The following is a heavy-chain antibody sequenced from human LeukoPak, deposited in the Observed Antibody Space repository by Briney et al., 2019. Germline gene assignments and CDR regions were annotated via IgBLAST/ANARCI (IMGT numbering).Heavy chain of an antibody. D-gene: IGHD2-15*01. J-gene: IGHJ5*02. CDR1: GGSFSGYY. CDR3: AGGRCSGGSCYPFLAYNWFDP. V-gene: IGHV4-34*01. CDR2: INHSGST. Sequence: PSETLSLTCAVYGGSFSGYYWSWIRQPPGKGLEWIGEINHSGSTNYNPSLKSRVTISVDTSKNQFSLKLSSVTAADTAVYYCAGGRCSGGSCYPFLAYNWFDPWGQGTLVTVSS.